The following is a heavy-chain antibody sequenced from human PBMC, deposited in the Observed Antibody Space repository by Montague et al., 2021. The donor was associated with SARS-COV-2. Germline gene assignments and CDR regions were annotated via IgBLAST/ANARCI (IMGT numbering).Heavy chain of an antibody. J-gene: IGHJ4*02. V-gene: IGHV4-34*01. D-gene: IGHD3-22*01. Sequence: SETLSLTCAVYDGSFSDYSWPWTRQPPGKGLEWIGEINHRGSTNYNPSLKSRVTISVDTSKNQFSLKTTSVTAADTAVYYCARGRQRINMVVVVVTGGEYYFDFWGQGTLVAVSS. CDR3: ARGRQRINMVVVVVTGGEYYFDF. CDR2: INHRGST. CDR1: DGSFSDYS.